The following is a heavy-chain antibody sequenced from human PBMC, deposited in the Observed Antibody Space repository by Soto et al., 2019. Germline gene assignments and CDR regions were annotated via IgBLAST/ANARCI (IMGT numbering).Heavy chain of an antibody. CDR1: GFSLITSGVG. D-gene: IGHD6-19*01. V-gene: IGHV2-5*01. J-gene: IGHJ5*02. Sequence: ECGPTLVKPTPTLPLTCMFSGFSLITSGVGVGWMRHHPGKALEWLGFIYWNDDKRYSPSLKSRLTITKDTSKNQVVLTMTNMDPVDTATYYRAKSGSSGWYGWFDPWGQGTMVTVSS. CDR3: AKSGSSGWYGWFDP. CDR2: IYWNDDK.